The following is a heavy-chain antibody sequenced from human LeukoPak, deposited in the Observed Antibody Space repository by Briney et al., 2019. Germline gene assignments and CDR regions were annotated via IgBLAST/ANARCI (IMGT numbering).Heavy chain of an antibody. CDR1: GYTFTSYY. D-gene: IGHD6-13*01. J-gene: IGHJ4*02. Sequence: GASVKVSCKASGYTFTSYYMHWVRQAPGQGLEWMGLINPSGGSTSYAQKFQGRVTMTRDTSTSTVYMELSSLRSEDTAVYYCARAHGSKYSSSWFDYWGQGTLVTVSS. CDR3: ARAHGSKYSSSWFDY. CDR2: INPSGGST. V-gene: IGHV1-46*01.